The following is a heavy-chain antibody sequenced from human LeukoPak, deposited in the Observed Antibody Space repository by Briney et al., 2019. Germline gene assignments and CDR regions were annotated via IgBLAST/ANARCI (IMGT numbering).Heavy chain of an antibody. CDR3: AAEVAAPAFDY. D-gene: IGHD2-15*01. CDR2: INTNTGNP. CDR1: GYTFTSYA. Sequence: ASVKVSCKASGYTFTSYAMNWVRQAPGQGLEWMGWINTNTGNPTYAQGFTGRFVSSLDTSVSTAYLQISSLKAEDTAVYYCAAEVAAPAFDYWGQGTQVTVSS. J-gene: IGHJ4*02. V-gene: IGHV7-4-1*02.